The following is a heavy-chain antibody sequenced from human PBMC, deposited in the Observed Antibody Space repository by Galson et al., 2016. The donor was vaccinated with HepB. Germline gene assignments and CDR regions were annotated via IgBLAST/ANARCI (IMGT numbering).Heavy chain of an antibody. D-gene: IGHD2-15*01. CDR2: IKQDGSEK. CDR1: GFTFTTYW. V-gene: IGHV3-7*03. J-gene: IGHJ4*02. Sequence: SLRLSCAASGFTFTTYWMTWVRPAPGKGLEWVANIKQDGSEKYYVDSVKGRFTISRDNAKNSLYLQMNSLRAEDTAVYYCATPDEGSGRIFDYWGQGTLVTVSS. CDR3: ATPDEGSGRIFDY.